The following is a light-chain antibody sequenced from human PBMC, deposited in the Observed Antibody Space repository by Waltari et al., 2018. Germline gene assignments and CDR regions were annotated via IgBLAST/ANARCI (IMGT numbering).Light chain of an antibody. Sequence: EIVMTQSPATLSVSPGERATLSCRASQSININLAWYHQRPGQPPRLLIYAATSSATGVPARFSGSGSETEFTLTISSLQSYDFGVYYCQQYHKWPPFTFVQGTNLDVK. CDR3: QQYHKWPPFT. CDR2: AAT. J-gene: IGKJ2*01. V-gene: IGKV3-15*01. CDR1: QSININ.